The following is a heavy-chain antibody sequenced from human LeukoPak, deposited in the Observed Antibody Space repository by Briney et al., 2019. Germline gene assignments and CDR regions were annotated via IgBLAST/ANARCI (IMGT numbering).Heavy chain of an antibody. Sequence: GGSLRLSCAASGFTVSSNYMSWVRQAPGKGLEWVSVIYSGGSTYYADSVKGRFTISRDNSKNTLYLQMNSLRAEDTAVYYCARDRSSRDRYYYMDVWGKGTTVTISS. CDR3: ARDRSSRDRYYYMDV. CDR1: GFTVSSNY. D-gene: IGHD6-13*01. V-gene: IGHV3-53*01. J-gene: IGHJ6*03. CDR2: IYSGGST.